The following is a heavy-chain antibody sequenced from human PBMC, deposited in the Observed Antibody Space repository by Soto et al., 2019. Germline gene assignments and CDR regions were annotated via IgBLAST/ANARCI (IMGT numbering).Heavy chain of an antibody. CDR1: GYTFTSYA. Sequence: GASVKVSCKASGYTFTSYAMHWVRQAPGQRLEWMGWINAGNGNTKYSQKFQGRVTITRDTSASTAYMELSSLRSEDTAVYYCARRGLWFGESKFDYWGQGTLVTVSS. V-gene: IGHV1-3*01. CDR2: INAGNGNT. CDR3: ARRGLWFGESKFDY. D-gene: IGHD3-10*01. J-gene: IGHJ4*02.